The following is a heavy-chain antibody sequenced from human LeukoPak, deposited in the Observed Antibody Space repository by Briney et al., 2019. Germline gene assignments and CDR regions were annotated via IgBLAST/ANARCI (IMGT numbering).Heavy chain of an antibody. V-gene: IGHV4-39*01. CDR1: GGSVSSTTYY. J-gene: IGHJ4*02. Sequence: PSETLSLTRTVSGGSVSSTTYYWSWIRQPPGKGLEWIASINYSVSTYYNPSLKSRVTISVDTSENQFSLKLSSVTAADTAVYYCARYVVYGSGKYYFDYWGQGTLVTVSS. CDR3: ARYVVYGSGKYYFDY. CDR2: INYSVST. D-gene: IGHD3-10*01.